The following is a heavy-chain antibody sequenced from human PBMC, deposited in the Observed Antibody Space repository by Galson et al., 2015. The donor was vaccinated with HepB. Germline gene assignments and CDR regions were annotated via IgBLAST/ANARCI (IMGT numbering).Heavy chain of an antibody. CDR3: ARRLYDIDAFDI. CDR2: INPINGDT. J-gene: IGHJ3*02. Sequence: SCKASGYTFRDFYIHWVRQAPGKGLQWMGRINPINGDTNYAQKFHGRVTMTRDTSISTAYMEVTSLRYDDTAMYYCARRLYDIDAFDIWGQGTIVTVSS. D-gene: IGHD3-22*01. V-gene: IGHV1-2*06. CDR1: GYTFRDFY.